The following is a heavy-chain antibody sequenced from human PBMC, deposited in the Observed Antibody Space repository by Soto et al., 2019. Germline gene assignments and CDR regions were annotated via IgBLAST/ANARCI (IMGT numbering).Heavy chain of an antibody. CDR2: IYYSGST. V-gene: IGHV4-31*03. CDR3: ARLRRPESIDE. CDR1: GGSISSGGYY. Sequence: SETLSLTCTVSGGSISSGGYYWSWIRQHPGKGLEWIGYIYYSGSTYYNPSLKSRVTISVDTSKNQFSLKLSSVTAADTAVYYCARLRRPESIDEWGQGTLVTVSS. J-gene: IGHJ4*02. D-gene: IGHD3-3*01.